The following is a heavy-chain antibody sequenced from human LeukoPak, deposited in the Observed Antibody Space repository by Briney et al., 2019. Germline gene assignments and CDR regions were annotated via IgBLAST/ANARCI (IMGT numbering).Heavy chain of an antibody. J-gene: IGHJ4*02. D-gene: IGHD2-2*01. V-gene: IGHV3-30*02. Sequence: GGSLRLSCAASGFTFSSYAMSWVRQAPGKGLEWVAFIRYDGSNKYYADSVKGRFTISRDNSKNTLYLQMNSLRAEDTAVYYCAKVWDCSSTSCSFDYWGQGTLVTVSS. CDR2: IRYDGSNK. CDR3: AKVWDCSSTSCSFDY. CDR1: GFTFSSYA.